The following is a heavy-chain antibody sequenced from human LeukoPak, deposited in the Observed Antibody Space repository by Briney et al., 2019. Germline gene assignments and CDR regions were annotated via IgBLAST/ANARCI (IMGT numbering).Heavy chain of an antibody. J-gene: IGHJ3*02. CDR2: IRYDGSNK. CDR1: GFTFSSYG. D-gene: IGHD3-10*01. CDR3: AKNPVSSYYGSGSYAFDI. Sequence: AGGSLRLSCAASGFTFSSYGMHWVRQAPGKGLEWVAFIRYDGSNKYYADSVKGRFTISRDNSKNTLYLQMNSLRAEDTAVYYCAKNPVSSYYGSGSYAFDIWGQGTMVTVSS. V-gene: IGHV3-30*02.